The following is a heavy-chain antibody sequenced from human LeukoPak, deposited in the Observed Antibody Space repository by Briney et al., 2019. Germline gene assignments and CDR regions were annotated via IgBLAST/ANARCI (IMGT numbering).Heavy chain of an antibody. V-gene: IGHV1-69*04. J-gene: IGHJ4*02. Sequence: GASVKVSCKASGGTFSSYAISWVRQAPGQGLEWMGRIIPILGIANYAQKFQGRVTITADKSTSTAYMELSSLRSEDTAVYYCARHRGYSGSNIDYWGQGTLVTVSS. CDR3: ARHRGYSGSNIDY. D-gene: IGHD5-12*01. CDR1: GGTFSSYA. CDR2: IIPILGIA.